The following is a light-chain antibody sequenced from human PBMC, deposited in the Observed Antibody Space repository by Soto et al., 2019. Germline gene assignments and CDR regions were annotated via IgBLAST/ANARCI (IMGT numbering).Light chain of an antibody. CDR2: DVS. V-gene: IGKV1-5*01. J-gene: IGKJ1*01. Sequence: DIPLTQSPSTLSASVGDSVTITCRASQNISTSLAWYQHKPGKAPKLLMFDVSNLESGVPSRFSGSGSGTECTLTISSLHSDDFATYYCQQYDYSRTFGQGTKGDIK. CDR3: QQYDYSRT. CDR1: QNISTS.